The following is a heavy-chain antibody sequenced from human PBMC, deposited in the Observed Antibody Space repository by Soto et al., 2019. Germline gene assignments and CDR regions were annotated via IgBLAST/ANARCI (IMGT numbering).Heavy chain of an antibody. CDR2: INHSGST. D-gene: IGHD5-12*01. Sequence: SETLSLTCAVYGGSFSGYYWSWIRQPPGKGLEWIGEINHSGSTNYNPSLKSRVTISVDTSKNQFSLKLGSVTAADTAVYYCARTRWLRLVGPGGWFDPWGQGTLVTVSS. J-gene: IGHJ5*02. CDR3: ARTRWLRLVGPGGWFDP. V-gene: IGHV4-34*01. CDR1: GGSFSGYY.